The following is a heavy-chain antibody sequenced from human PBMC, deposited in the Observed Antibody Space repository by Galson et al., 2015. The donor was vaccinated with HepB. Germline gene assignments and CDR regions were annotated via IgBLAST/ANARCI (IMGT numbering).Heavy chain of an antibody. J-gene: IGHJ4*02. CDR2: IKSETETM. CDR3: TTDGNKWDYSLDY. Sequence: SLRLSCAASGFTFNKAWMNWVRQAPGKGLEWVGRIKSETETMDYAAPIKGRFRIWRDDSRSTVYLQVNSLRIDDTAVYYCTTDGNKWDYSLDYWGRGTLVTVAS. D-gene: IGHD1-26*01. CDR1: GFTFNKAW. V-gene: IGHV3-15*07.